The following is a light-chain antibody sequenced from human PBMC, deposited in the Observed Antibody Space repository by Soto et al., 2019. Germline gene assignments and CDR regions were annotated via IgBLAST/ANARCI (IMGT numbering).Light chain of an antibody. CDR3: AAWDDTLSGVI. J-gene: IGLJ2*01. V-gene: IGLV1-47*02. CDR2: TNV. Sequence: QSVLTQSPSTSGTPGQRVTISCSGSTSNIGSNYVYWYQQFPGTAPKLLIYTNVDRPSGVSDRFSGSKSGTSASLAISGLRSEDEASYYCAAWDDTLSGVIFGGGTKVTVL. CDR1: TSNIGSNY.